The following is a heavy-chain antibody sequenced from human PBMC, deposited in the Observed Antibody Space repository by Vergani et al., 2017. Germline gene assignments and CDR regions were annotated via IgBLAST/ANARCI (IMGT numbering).Heavy chain of an antibody. Sequence: QVRLQESGPGLVKPSETLSLTCSVSGGSMSSYYWSWIRQPAGKELAWIGYMYHSGSTNYNTSLETRVTISGDTSKNQFSLKLNSVTAADTAVYYCGRVADFYGLWSRLLDLWGQGILVTVSS. D-gene: IGHD3-10*01. CDR2: MYHSGST. J-gene: IGHJ5*02. CDR1: GGSMSSYY. V-gene: IGHV4-59*01. CDR3: GRVADFYGLWSRLLDL.